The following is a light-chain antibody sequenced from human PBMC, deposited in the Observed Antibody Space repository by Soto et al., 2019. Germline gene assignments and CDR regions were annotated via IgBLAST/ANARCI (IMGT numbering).Light chain of an antibody. Sequence: QSVLTQPASVSGSPGQSITISCTGTSSDVGGYNYVSWYQQHPGKATKFMIYDVSNRPSGVSNRFSGSKSGNTASLTISGLQAEDEADYYCSSYTSSSTLVVFGTGTKVTVL. V-gene: IGLV2-14*01. J-gene: IGLJ1*01. CDR1: SSDVGGYNY. CDR2: DVS. CDR3: SSYTSSSTLVV.